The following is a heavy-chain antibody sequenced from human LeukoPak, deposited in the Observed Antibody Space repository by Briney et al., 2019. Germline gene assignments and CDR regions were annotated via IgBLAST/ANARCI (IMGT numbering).Heavy chain of an antibody. D-gene: IGHD2-15*01. CDR2: ISYDGSNK. V-gene: IGHV3-30*04. J-gene: IGHJ4*02. CDR1: GFIFSSYA. Sequence: GGSLRLPCAASGFIFSSYAMHWVRQAPGKGLDWVAVISYDGSNKYYADSVKGRFTISRDNSKNTLYLQMNSLRAEDTAVYYCARAYCSGDTCYSATDWGQGTLVTVSS. CDR3: ARAYCSGDTCYSATD.